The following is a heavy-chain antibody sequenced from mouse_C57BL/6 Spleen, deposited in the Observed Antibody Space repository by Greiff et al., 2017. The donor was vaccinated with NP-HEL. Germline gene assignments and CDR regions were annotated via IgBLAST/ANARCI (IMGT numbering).Heavy chain of an antibody. D-gene: IGHD1-1*01. CDR2: ISDGGSYT. J-gene: IGHJ1*03. Sequence: EVKVVESGGGLVKPGGSLKLSCAASGFTFSSYAMSWVRQTPEKRLEWVATISDGGSYTYYPDNVKGRFTISRDNAKNNLYLQISHLKSEYTAMYYCARQHYGSSYGYFDVWGTGTTVTVSS. CDR3: ARQHYGSSYGYFDV. V-gene: IGHV5-4*03. CDR1: GFTFSSYA.